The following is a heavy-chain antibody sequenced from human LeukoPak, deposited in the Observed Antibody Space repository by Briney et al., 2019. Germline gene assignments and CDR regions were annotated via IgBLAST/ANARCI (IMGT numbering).Heavy chain of an antibody. CDR3: ARGFDYYDSSGLGY. CDR1: GFTFSNFG. J-gene: IGHJ4*02. D-gene: IGHD3-22*01. Sequence: GGSLRLSCAASGFTFSNFGMHWVRQAPGKGLEWVSSISSSSSYIYYADSVKGRFTISRDNAKNSLYLQMNSLRAEDTAVYYCARGFDYYDSSGLGYWGQGTLVTVSS. CDR2: ISSSSSYI. V-gene: IGHV3-21*01.